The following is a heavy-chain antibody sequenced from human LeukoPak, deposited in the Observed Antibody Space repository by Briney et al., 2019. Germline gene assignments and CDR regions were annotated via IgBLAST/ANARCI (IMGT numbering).Heavy chain of an antibody. CDR1: AFSFSSFA. D-gene: IGHD4-23*01. CDR3: AKRGGSTVVTPEDY. CDR2: ISGSGGNT. V-gene: IGHV3-23*01. Sequence: TGGSPRLSCAASAFSFSSFAMSWVRQAPGKGLEWVSVISGSGGNTYYADSVKGRFTISRDNSKNILYLQMNSLRAEDTAVYYCAKRGGSTVVTPEDYWGQGTLVTVSS. J-gene: IGHJ4*02.